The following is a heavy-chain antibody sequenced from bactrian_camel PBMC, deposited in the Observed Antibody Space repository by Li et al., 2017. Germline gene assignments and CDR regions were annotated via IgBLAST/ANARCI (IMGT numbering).Heavy chain of an antibody. Sequence: QLVESGGGSVQAGGSLRISCAYSGYTYSSYCMGWFRQAPGKEREGVAVTYTSGGNTYYADSVKGRFTISVDNAKNSVYLQMASLKPEDTAVYYCVRRVQGGWGLGHWGQGTQVTVS. CDR1: GYTYSSYC. CDR3: VRRVQGGWGLGH. D-gene: IGHD5*01. CDR2: TYTSGGNT. V-gene: IGHV3S28*01. J-gene: IGHJ6*01.